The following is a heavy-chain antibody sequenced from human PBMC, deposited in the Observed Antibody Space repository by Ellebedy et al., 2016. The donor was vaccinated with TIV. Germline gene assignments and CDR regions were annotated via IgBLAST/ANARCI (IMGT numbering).Heavy chain of an antibody. CDR2: IKQDGSEK. D-gene: IGHD5-12*01. CDR1: GFTFSNYW. CDR3: AKTSDTATIYDALDI. V-gene: IGHV3-7*01. J-gene: IGHJ3*02. Sequence: GGSLRLSCAASGFTFSNYWMSWVRQAPGKGLEWVANIKQDGSEKYYVDSVKGRFSISRDNAKNSMYLQMNSLRDEDTAVYYCAKTSDTATIYDALDIWGQGTMVTVSS.